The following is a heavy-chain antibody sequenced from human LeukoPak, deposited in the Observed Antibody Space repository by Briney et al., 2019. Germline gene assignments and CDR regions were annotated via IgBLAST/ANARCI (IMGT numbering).Heavy chain of an antibody. CDR3: ARAKPSPYCSGGSCYSAWFDP. V-gene: IGHV4-59*01. J-gene: IGHJ5*02. D-gene: IGHD2-15*01. CDR2: VYYSGST. CDR1: GGSISSYY. Sequence: SETLSLTCTVSGGSISSYYWSWIRQPPGKGLEWIGYVYYSGSTNYNPSLKSRVTISVDTSKNQFSLKLSSVTAADTAVYYCARAKPSPYCSGGSCYSAWFDPWGQGTLVTVSS.